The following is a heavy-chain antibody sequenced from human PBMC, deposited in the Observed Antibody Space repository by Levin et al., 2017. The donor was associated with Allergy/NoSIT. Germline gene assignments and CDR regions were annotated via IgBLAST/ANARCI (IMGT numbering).Heavy chain of an antibody. D-gene: IGHD6-19*01. V-gene: IGHV3-30-3*01. J-gene: IGHJ4*02. CDR1: GFTFSSYA. CDR2: ISYDGSNK. Sequence: PGGSLRLSCAASGFTFSSYAMHWVRQAPGKGLEWVAVISYDGSNKYYADSVKGRFTISRDNSKNTLYLQMNSLRAEDTAVYYCARDSVDSSGWYPTFDYWGQGTLVTVSS. CDR3: ARDSVDSSGWYPTFDY.